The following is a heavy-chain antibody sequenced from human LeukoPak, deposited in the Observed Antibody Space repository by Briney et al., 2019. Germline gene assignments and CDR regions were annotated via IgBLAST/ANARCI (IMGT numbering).Heavy chain of an antibody. D-gene: IGHD6-19*01. J-gene: IGHJ2*01. CDR3: ARAQQWLPYLYWYFDL. CDR2: INHTGGT. CDR1: GESFSGYY. V-gene: IGHV4-34*01. Sequence: SETLSLSCAVYGESFSGYYWSWIRQTPRKGLEWIGEINHTGGTNYNPSLKSRVTKSVDTSKNQFSLKLSSVTAADTAVYYCARAQQWLPYLYWYFDLWGRGTLVTVSS.